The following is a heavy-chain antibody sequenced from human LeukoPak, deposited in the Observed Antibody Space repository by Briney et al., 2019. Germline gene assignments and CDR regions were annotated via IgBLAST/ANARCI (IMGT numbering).Heavy chain of an antibody. CDR3: AREWEY. CDR1: GGSISSSSYF. J-gene: IGHJ4*02. V-gene: IGHV4-61*09. D-gene: IGHD1-26*01. CDR2: INTTEGI. Sequence: SETLSLTCTVSGGSISSSSYFWSWIRQPAGKGLERIGHINTTEGINYNPSLKSRVTISVDTSRNQFSLKLTSVTAADTAVYYCAREWEYWGQGIFVTVSS.